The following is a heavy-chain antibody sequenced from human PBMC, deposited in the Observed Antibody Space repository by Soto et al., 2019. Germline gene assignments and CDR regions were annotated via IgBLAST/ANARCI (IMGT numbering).Heavy chain of an antibody. CDR3: ARQVPAAIRLGWFDP. V-gene: IGHV4-39*01. CDR1: GGSISRSTYY. Sequence: SETLSLTCTVSGGSISRSTYYWGWIRQPPGKGLEWVGSIYYSGSTYYRPSLKSRVTISVDTSKNQFSLKLSSVTAADTAVYYCARQVPAAIRLGWFDPWGQGTLVTVSS. D-gene: IGHD2-2*02. J-gene: IGHJ5*02. CDR2: IYYSGST.